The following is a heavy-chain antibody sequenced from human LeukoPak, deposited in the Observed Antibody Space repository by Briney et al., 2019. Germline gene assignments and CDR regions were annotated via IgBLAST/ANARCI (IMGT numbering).Heavy chain of an antibody. CDR2: IKQDGSEK. V-gene: IGHV3-7*01. Sequence: PGGSLRLSCAASGFTFSSYWMSWVRQAPGKGLEWVANIKQDGSEKYYVDSVKGRFTISRDNAKNSLYLQMNSLRAEDTAVYYCARDIYDFWSGYYMGGEDFDYWGQGTLVTVSS. J-gene: IGHJ4*02. CDR3: ARDIYDFWSGYYMGGEDFDY. CDR1: GFTFSSYW. D-gene: IGHD3-3*01.